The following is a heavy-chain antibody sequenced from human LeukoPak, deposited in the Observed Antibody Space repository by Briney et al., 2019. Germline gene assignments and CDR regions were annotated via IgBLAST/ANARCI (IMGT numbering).Heavy chain of an antibody. CDR3: ARGVGNWFDP. Sequence: GGSLRLSCAASGFTFSNYWMHWVRQAPGKGLVWVSRINSDGSGTTDSVKGRFTISRDNAKNMLYLQMNSLRAEDTAVYYCARGVGNWFDPWGQGTLVIVSS. CDR1: GFTFSNYW. J-gene: IGHJ5*02. V-gene: IGHV3-74*01. CDR2: INSDGSGT.